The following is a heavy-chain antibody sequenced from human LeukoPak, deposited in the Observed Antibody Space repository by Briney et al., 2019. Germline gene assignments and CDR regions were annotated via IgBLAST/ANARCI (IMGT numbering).Heavy chain of an antibody. CDR3: ARGSSGSRNY. D-gene: IGHD3-22*01. J-gene: IGHJ4*02. Sequence: SETLSLTCAVYSGSFSGYYWSWIRQPPGKGLEWIGEINHSGSTNYNPSLKSRVTISVDTSKNQFSLKLSSVTAADTAVYYCARGSSGSRNYWGQGTLVTVSS. CDR1: SGSFSGYY. CDR2: INHSGST. V-gene: IGHV4-34*01.